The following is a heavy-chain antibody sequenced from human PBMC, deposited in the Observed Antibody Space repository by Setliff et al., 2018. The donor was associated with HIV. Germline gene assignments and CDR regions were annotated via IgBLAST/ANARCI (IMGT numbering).Heavy chain of an antibody. V-gene: IGHV4-59*06. CDR1: GGSISNYY. J-gene: IGHJ4*02. CDR2: IYYSGST. Sequence: SETLSLTCTVSGGSISNYYWSWIRQHPGKGLEWIGYIYYSGSTYYNPSLKSRVTILVDTSKNQFSLKLSSVTAADTAVYYCARLVSSSSKFDSWGQGTLVTVSS. CDR3: ARLVSSSSKFDS. D-gene: IGHD6-6*01.